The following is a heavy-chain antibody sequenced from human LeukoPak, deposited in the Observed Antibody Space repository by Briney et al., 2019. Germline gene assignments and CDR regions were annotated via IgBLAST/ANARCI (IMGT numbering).Heavy chain of an antibody. CDR3: ARNVDTAMVLYFDY. Sequence: ASVKVSCKASGYTFTSYAMHWVRPAPGQRLEWMGWINAGNGNTKYSQKFQGRVTITRDTSASTAYMELSSLRSEDTAVYYCARNVDTAMVLYFDYWGQGTLVTVSS. CDR1: GYTFTSYA. CDR2: INAGNGNT. D-gene: IGHD5-18*01. J-gene: IGHJ4*02. V-gene: IGHV1-3*01.